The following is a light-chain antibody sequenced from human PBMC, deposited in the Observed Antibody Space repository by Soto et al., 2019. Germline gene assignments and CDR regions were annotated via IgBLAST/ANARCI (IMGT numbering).Light chain of an antibody. V-gene: IGLV2-14*01. CDR2: DVS. Sequence: QSALTQPASVSGSPGQSITISCTGTSSDVGGYNYVTWYQQHPGKAPKLMIYDVSNRPSGVSNRFSGSKSGNTASLTISWLQAEYEADYYCSSYSSTTTLGVFGGGTKLTVL. CDR3: SSYSSTTTLGV. CDR1: SSDVGGYNY. J-gene: IGLJ2*01.